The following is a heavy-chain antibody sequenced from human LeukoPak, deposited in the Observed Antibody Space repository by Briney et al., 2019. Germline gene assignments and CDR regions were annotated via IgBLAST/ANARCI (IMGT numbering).Heavy chain of an antibody. V-gene: IGHV1-2*02. CDR3: ASGPPTGSCDTIWFDP. J-gene: IGHJ5*02. CDR1: GYTFTGYY. D-gene: IGHD1-26*01. Sequence: GASVKVSCKASGYTFTGYYMHWVRQAPGQGLEWMGWINPNSGGTYYAQKFQGRVTMTRDTSISTAYMELSRLRSDDTAVYYCASGPPTGSCDTIWFDPWGQGTLVTVSS. CDR2: INPNSGGT.